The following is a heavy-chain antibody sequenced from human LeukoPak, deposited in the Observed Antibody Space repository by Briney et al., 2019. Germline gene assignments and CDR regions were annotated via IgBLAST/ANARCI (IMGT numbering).Heavy chain of an antibody. J-gene: IGHJ4*02. CDR3: ARTEWELLEVDY. CDR1: GYTFTSYG. V-gene: IGHV1-2*02. CDR2: INPNSGGT. D-gene: IGHD1-26*01. Sequence: GASVKVSCKASGYTFTSYGISWVRQAPGQGLEWMGWINPNSGGTNYAQKFQGRVTMTRDTSISTAYMELSRLRSDDTAVYYCARTEWELLEVDYWGQGTLVTVSS.